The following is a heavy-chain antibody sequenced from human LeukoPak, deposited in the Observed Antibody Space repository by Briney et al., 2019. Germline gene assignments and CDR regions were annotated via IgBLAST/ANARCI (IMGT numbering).Heavy chain of an antibody. Sequence: SETLSLTCTVSGGSISSYYWSWIRQPPGKGLEWIGYIYYSGSTNYNPSLKSRVTISVDTSKNQFSLKLSSVTAADTAVYYCARAAVGATMGYYFDYWGQGTLVTVSS. D-gene: IGHD1-26*01. V-gene: IGHV4-59*01. CDR2: IYYSGST. CDR3: ARAAVGATMGYYFDY. CDR1: GGSISSYY. J-gene: IGHJ4*02.